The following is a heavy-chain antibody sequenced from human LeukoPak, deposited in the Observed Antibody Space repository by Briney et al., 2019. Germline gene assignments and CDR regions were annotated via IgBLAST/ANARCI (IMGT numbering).Heavy chain of an antibody. J-gene: IGHJ4*02. V-gene: IGHV3-30*18. Sequence: GGSLRLSCAASGFTFSRYGMQWFRQAPDKGLEWVAAISNDGSNKYYADSVKGRFTMSRDNSKNTLYLQMNSLRAEDTAVYYCAKVDIVATIDAGRLVDYWGQGTLVTVTS. CDR3: AKVDIVATIDAGRLVDY. D-gene: IGHD5-12*01. CDR1: GFTFSRYG. CDR2: ISNDGSNK.